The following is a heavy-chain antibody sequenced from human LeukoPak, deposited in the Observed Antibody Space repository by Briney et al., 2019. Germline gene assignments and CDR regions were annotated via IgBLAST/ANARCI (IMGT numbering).Heavy chain of an antibody. D-gene: IGHD2-21*02. CDR3: ARDRRDSLDY. V-gene: IGHV4-59*01. Sequence: SSGTLSLTCTVSGGSISSYYWSWIRQPPGKGLEWIGYIYYSGSTNYNPSLKSRVTISVDTSKNQFSLKLSSVTAADTAVYYCARDRRDSLDYWGQGTLVTVSS. CDR1: GGSISSYY. CDR2: IYYSGST. J-gene: IGHJ4*02.